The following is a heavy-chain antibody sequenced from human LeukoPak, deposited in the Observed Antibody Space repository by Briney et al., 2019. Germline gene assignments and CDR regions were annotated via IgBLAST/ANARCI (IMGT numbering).Heavy chain of an antibody. V-gene: IGHV3-23*01. CDR3: ARDESPVLATHLDS. CDR1: GFTFSSYS. CDR2: ISGSGDDT. Sequence: GGSLRLSCAASGFTFSSYSMNWVRQAPGKGLEWVSAISGSGDDTHYADSVKGRFSISSDISKNTLFLQMNALRAEDTAVYFCARDESPVLATHLDSWGQGTLVTVSS. J-gene: IGHJ4*02. D-gene: IGHD4/OR15-4a*01.